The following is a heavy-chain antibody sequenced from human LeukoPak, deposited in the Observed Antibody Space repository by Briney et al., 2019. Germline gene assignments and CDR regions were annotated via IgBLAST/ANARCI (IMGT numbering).Heavy chain of an antibody. J-gene: IGHJ6*03. CDR1: GGSISSSSYY. D-gene: IGHD3-10*01. V-gene: IGHV4-39*07. Sequence: SETLSLTCTVSGGSISSSSYYWGWIRQPPGKGLEWIGSIYYSGSTYYNPSLKSRVTISVDTSKNQFSLKLSSVAAADTAVYYCARDQGSPHYYYYYYMDVWGKGTTVTVSS. CDR3: ARDQGSPHYYYYYYMDV. CDR2: IYYSGST.